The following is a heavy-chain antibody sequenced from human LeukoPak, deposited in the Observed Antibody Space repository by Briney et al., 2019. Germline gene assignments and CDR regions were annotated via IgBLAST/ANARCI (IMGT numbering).Heavy chain of an antibody. D-gene: IGHD6-6*01. V-gene: IGHV3-15*01. Sequence: GGSLRLSCAASGFTFSDAWMTWVRQAPGKGLECVGFIQSKTDGGTTDSAAPVKGRFTVSRDDSKNTLYLQMNSLRTEDTAVYYCTTWSSQFDYWGQGTLVTVSS. CDR1: GFTFSDAW. J-gene: IGHJ4*02. CDR2: IQSKTDGGTT. CDR3: TTWSSQFDY.